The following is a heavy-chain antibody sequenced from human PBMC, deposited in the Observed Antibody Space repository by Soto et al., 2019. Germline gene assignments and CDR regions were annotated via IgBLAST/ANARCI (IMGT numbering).Heavy chain of an antibody. D-gene: IGHD4-17*01. CDR3: ARSFPPLDYGDHFYCGMDV. CDR2: IIPIFGTA. V-gene: IGHV1-69*01. J-gene: IGHJ6*02. Sequence: QVQLVQSGAEVKKPGSSVKVSCKASGGTFSSYAISWVRQAPGQGLEWMGGIIPIFGTANYAQKFQGRVTITADESTGTAYMALSSLRSEDTVVYYCARSFPPLDYGDHFYCGMDVWGQGTTVTVSS. CDR1: GGTFSSYA.